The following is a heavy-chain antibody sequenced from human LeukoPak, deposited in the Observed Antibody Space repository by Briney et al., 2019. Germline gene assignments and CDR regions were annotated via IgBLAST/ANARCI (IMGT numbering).Heavy chain of an antibody. CDR2: IIPIFGTA. J-gene: IGHJ4*02. CDR1: GGTFSSYA. V-gene: IGHV1-69*05. D-gene: IGHD1-26*01. CDR3: ARGAPASGSFDY. Sequence: SVKVSCKASGGTFSSYAISWVRQAPGQGLEWMGGIIPIFGTANYAQKFQGRVTITTDESTSTAYMELSSLRSEDTAVYYCARGAPASGSFDYWGQGTLVTVSS.